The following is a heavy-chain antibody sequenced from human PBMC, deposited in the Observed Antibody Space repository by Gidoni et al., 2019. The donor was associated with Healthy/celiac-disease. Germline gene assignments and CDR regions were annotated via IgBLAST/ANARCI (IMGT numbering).Heavy chain of an antibody. Sequence: QVQLQQWRAGLLKPSATLSLTCAVYGGSFRGYYWCWIRQPPGKGLAWIGEINHRGSTNYNPSLKSRVTISVDTSKNQFSLKLSSVTAADTAVYYCARGFGGSAPQEDYWGQGTLVTVSS. D-gene: IGHD2-15*01. J-gene: IGHJ4*02. CDR2: INHRGST. CDR3: ARGFGGSAPQEDY. CDR1: GGSFRGYY. V-gene: IGHV4-34*01.